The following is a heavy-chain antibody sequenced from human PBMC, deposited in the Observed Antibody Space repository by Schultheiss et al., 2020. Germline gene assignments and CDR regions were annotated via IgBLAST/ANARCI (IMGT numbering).Heavy chain of an antibody. CDR3: ARVHNWNYFDY. J-gene: IGHJ4*02. Sequence: GESLRLSCAASGFTFSSYAMHWVRQAPGKGLEWVAVISYDGSNKYYADSVKGRFTISRDNSKNTLYLQMNSLRAEDTAVYYCARVHNWNYFDYWGQGTLVTVSS. CDR1: GFTFSSYA. D-gene: IGHD1-20*01. V-gene: IGHV3-30-3*01. CDR2: ISYDGSNK.